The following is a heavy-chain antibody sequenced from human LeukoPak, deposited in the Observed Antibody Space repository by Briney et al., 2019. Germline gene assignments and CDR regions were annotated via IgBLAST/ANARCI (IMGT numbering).Heavy chain of an antibody. V-gene: IGHV7-4-1*02. CDR2: INTNTGNP. CDR1: GYTFTSYA. Sequence: ASVKVSCKASGYTFTSYAMNWVRQAPGQGLEWMGWINTNTGNPTYAQGFTGRFAFSLDTSVSTAYLQISSLKAEDTAVYCCARHDPSYGVVTTRFDPWGQGTLVTVSS. D-gene: IGHD3-3*01. CDR3: ARHDPSYGVVTTRFDP. J-gene: IGHJ5*02.